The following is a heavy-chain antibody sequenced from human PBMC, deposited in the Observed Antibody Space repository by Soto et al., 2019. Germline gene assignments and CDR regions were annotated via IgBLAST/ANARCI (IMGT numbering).Heavy chain of an antibody. D-gene: IGHD3-10*01. J-gene: IGHJ5*02. V-gene: IGHV4-31*03. CDR1: GGSISSGGYY. CDR2: IYYYGNT. CDR3: ARAGGFNWFDP. Sequence: QVQLQESGPGLVKPSQTLSLTCTVSGGSISSGGYYWSWIRQHPGKGLEWIGYIYYYGNTYYNPSLKSRVTISVDTSKNQFSLKLSSVTAADTALYSCARAGGFNWFDPWGQGTLVTVSS.